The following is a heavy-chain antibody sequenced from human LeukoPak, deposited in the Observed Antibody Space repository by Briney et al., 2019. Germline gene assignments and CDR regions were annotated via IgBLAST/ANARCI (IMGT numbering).Heavy chain of an antibody. Sequence: ASVKVSCKASGYTFTSYGISWVRQSPGQGLEWMGWISAYNGNTNYAQKLQGRVTMTTDTSTSTAYMELRSLRSDDTAVYYCARVITFGGANAFDIWGQGTMVTVSS. V-gene: IGHV1-18*01. CDR2: ISAYNGNT. D-gene: IGHD3-16*01. CDR1: GYTFTSYG. CDR3: ARVITFGGANAFDI. J-gene: IGHJ3*02.